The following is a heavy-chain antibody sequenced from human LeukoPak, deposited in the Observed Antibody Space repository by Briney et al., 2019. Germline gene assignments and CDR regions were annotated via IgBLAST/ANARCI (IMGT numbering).Heavy chain of an antibody. CDR3: VRGSRVYCGGDCYYY. D-gene: IGHD2-21*02. CDR2: INPSGST. Sequence: SETLSLTCTAFGGSFSGYYWSWIRQPPDKGLEWIGEINPSGSTNYNPSLKTRVTISTDTSKNHFSLNLNSVTAADTGVYYCVRGSRVYCGGDCYYYWGQGTLVTVSS. J-gene: IGHJ4*02. CDR1: GGSFSGYY. V-gene: IGHV4-34*01.